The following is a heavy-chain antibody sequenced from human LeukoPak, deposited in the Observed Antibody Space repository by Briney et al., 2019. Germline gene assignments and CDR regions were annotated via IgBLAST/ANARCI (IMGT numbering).Heavy chain of an antibody. J-gene: IGHJ6*03. CDR2: IFPIFGTA. D-gene: IGHD4-23*01. CDR3: ARAGFMTTVVDYYYYYMDV. V-gene: IGHV1-69*13. CDR1: GGTFSSYA. Sequence: SVKVSCKASGGTFSSYAISWVRQAPGQGLEWMGGIFPIFGTANRAQKFQGRVTITADESTSTAYMELSSLRSEDTAVYYCARAGFMTTVVDYYYYYMDVWGKGTTVTVSS.